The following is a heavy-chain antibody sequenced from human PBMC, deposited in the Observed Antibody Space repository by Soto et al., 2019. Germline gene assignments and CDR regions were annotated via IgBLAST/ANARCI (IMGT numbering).Heavy chain of an antibody. D-gene: IGHD4-17*01. CDR3: AKDKDYGVTGGFDY. Sequence: EVQLVESGGGLVQPGRSLRLFCAASGFTFDDYAMYWVRQAPGKGLEWVSGISWNSGSIGYADSVKGRFTISRDNAKNSLYLQMNSLRAEDTALYYCAKDKDYGVTGGFDYWGQGTLVTVSS. J-gene: IGHJ4*02. CDR1: GFTFDDYA. V-gene: IGHV3-9*01. CDR2: ISWNSGSI.